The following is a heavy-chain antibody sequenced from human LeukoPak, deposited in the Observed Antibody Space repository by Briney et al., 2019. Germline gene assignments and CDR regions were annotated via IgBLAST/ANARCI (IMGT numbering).Heavy chain of an antibody. CDR1: GGSFSGYY. CDR3: ARGSDYYYYGMDV. J-gene: IGHJ6*02. CDR2: INHSGSN. V-gene: IGHV4-34*01. Sequence: SETLSLTCAVYGGSFSGYYWSWVRQPPGKGREGMGEINHSGSNNYNPSLKSRVTISVATSKNQFSLKLSSVTAADTAVYYCARGSDYYYYGMDVWGQGTTVTVSS.